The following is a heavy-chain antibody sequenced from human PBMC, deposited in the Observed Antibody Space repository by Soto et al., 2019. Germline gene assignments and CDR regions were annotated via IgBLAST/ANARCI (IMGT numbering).Heavy chain of an antibody. Sequence: QVQLVESGGGVVQPGRSLRLSCAASGFTFSSYAMHWVRQAPGKGLEWVAVISYDGSNKYYADSVKGRFTISRDNSKNTLYLQMNILRAEDTAVYYCARGSIAAAATNFDYWGQGTLVTVSS. D-gene: IGHD6-13*01. V-gene: IGHV3-30-3*01. CDR3: ARGSIAAAATNFDY. J-gene: IGHJ4*02. CDR2: ISYDGSNK. CDR1: GFTFSSYA.